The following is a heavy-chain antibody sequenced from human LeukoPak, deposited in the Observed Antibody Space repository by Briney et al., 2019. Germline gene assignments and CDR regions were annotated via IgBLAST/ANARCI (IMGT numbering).Heavy chain of an antibody. CDR3: AREMTYDSDSSGFV. J-gene: IGHJ4*02. CDR1: GFSFTSDG. V-gene: IGHV3-21*01. CDR2: ISGSGGSP. D-gene: IGHD3-22*01. Sequence: PGGSLRLSCIGSGFSFTSDGMSISWVRQAPGKGLEWVSSISGSGGSPFYADSVKGRFTISRDNAKNSVYLQMNSLRVEDTAVYYCAREMTYDSDSSGFVWGQGTLVTVSS.